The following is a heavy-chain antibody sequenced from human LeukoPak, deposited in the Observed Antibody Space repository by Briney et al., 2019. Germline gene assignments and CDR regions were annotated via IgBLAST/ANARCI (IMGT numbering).Heavy chain of an antibody. V-gene: IGHV3-21*01. Sequence: GGSLRLSCAASGFTFSSYSMNWVRQAPGKGLEWVPSISSSNRYIYYADSVKGRFTISRDNAKNSLYLQMNSLRAEDTAVYYCARDIVATIGLDYWGQGTLVTVSS. D-gene: IGHD5-12*01. CDR3: ARDIVATIGLDY. J-gene: IGHJ4*02. CDR1: GFTFSSYS. CDR2: ISSSNRYI.